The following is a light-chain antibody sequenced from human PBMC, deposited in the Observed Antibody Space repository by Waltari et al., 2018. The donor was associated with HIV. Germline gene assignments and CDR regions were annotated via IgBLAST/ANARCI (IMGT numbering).Light chain of an antibody. J-gene: IGKJ3*01. Sequence: EIVLTQSPGTLSLSPGERATLSCRASQSVSSSYLAWYQQKPGQAPRLLIYGASSRATGIPYRFSGSVSVTDFTLTISRLEPEDFAVYYCQQYGSSFTFGPGTKVDIK. CDR3: QQYGSSFT. CDR1: QSVSSSY. V-gene: IGKV3-20*01. CDR2: GAS.